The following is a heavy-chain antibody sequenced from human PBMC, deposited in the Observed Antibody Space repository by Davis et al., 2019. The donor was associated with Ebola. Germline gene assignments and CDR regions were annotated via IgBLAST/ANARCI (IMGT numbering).Heavy chain of an antibody. CDR2: ISSSSSTI. Sequence: PGGSLRLSCAASGFTFSSYGMHWVRQAPGKGLEWVSYISSSSSTIYYADSVKGRFTISRDNAKNSLYLQMNSLRDEDTAVYYCARDAASNYDFWSGYSPYYYYYMDVWGKGTTVTVSS. V-gene: IGHV3-48*02. J-gene: IGHJ6*03. CDR3: ARDAASNYDFWSGYSPYYYYYMDV. CDR1: GFTFSSYG. D-gene: IGHD3-3*01.